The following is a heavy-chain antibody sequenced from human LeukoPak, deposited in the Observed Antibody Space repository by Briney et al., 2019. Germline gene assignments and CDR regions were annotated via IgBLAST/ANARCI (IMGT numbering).Heavy chain of an antibody. CDR1: GFTFSSYA. V-gene: IGHV3-23*01. J-gene: IGHJ6*02. D-gene: IGHD3-10*01. Sequence: GGSLRLSCAASGFTFSSYAMSWVRQAPGKGLEWVSAISGSGGSTYYVDCVKGRFTISRDNSKNTLYLQMNSLRAEDTAVYYCAKDVPIVRGVITYYGMDVWGQGTTVTVSS. CDR3: AKDVPIVRGVITYYGMDV. CDR2: ISGSGGST.